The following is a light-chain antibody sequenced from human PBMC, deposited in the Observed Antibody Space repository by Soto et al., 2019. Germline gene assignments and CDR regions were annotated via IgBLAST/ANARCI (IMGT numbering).Light chain of an antibody. J-gene: IGLJ1*01. CDR1: SSDVGGYNY. CDR3: SSYAGSNDYV. CDR2: EVS. V-gene: IGLV2-8*01. Sequence: QSALTQPPSASGSPGQSVTISCTGTSSDVGGYNYVSWYHHHPGKAPKLMIYEVSKRPSGVPDRFSGSKSGNTASLTVSGLQAEDEADYYCSSYAGSNDYVLGTGTKVTVL.